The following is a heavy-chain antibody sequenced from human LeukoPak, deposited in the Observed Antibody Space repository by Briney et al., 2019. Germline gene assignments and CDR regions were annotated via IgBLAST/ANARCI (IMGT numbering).Heavy chain of an antibody. Sequence: ESGPTLVKPTQTLTLTCTFSGFSLSTSGMCVSWIRQPPGKALEWLALIDWDDDKCYSTSLKTRLTISKDTSKNQVVLTMTNMDPVDTATYYCARGREYSSSSFGYDYWGQGTLVTVSS. V-gene: IGHV2-70*01. CDR2: IDWDDDK. CDR1: GFSLSTSGMC. D-gene: IGHD6-6*01. CDR3: ARGREYSSSSFGYDY. J-gene: IGHJ4*02.